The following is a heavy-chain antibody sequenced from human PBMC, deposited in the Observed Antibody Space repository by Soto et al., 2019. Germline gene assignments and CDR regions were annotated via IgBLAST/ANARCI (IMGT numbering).Heavy chain of an antibody. CDR1: GFTFSSYA. CDR2: ISGSGGST. Sequence: GGSLRLSCAASGFTFSSYAMSWVRQAPGKGLEWVSAISGSGGSTYYADSVKGRFTISRDNSKNTLYLQMNSLRAEDTAVYYCAKDRSHYYDSSGYYSYFDYWGQGTLVTVSS. CDR3: AKDRSHYYDSSGYYSYFDY. V-gene: IGHV3-23*01. D-gene: IGHD3-22*01. J-gene: IGHJ4*02.